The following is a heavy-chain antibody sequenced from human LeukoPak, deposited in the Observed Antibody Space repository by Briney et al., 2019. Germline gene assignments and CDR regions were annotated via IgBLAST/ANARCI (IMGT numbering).Heavy chain of an antibody. D-gene: IGHD3-22*01. V-gene: IGHV3-23*01. Sequence: PGGSLRLSCAASGFTFRAYWMSWVRQAPGKGLEWVSAISGSGGSTYYADSVKGRFTISRDNSKNTLYLQMNSLGAEDTAVYYCAKDRWSYYDSSGSSYFQHWGQGTLVTVSS. CDR1: GFTFRAYW. J-gene: IGHJ1*01. CDR2: ISGSGGST. CDR3: AKDRWSYYDSSGSSYFQH.